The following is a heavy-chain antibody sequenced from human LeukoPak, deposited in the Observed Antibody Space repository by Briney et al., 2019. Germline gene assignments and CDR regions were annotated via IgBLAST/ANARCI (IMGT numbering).Heavy chain of an antibody. D-gene: IGHD5-18*01. Sequence: PGGSLRLSCAASGFTFDDYAMHWVRQAPGKGLEWVSLISGDGGSTYYADSVKGRFTISRDNSKNSLYLQMNSLGTEDTALYYCAKDLAMGNFDYWGQGTLVTVSS. CDR3: AKDLAMGNFDY. J-gene: IGHJ4*02. CDR2: ISGDGGST. CDR1: GFTFDDYA. V-gene: IGHV3-43*02.